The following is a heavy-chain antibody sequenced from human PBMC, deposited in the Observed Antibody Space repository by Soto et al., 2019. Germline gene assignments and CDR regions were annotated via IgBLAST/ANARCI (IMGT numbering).Heavy chain of an antibody. J-gene: IGHJ4*02. CDR3: VRDPAV. Sequence: SLTCAVSGGSISGGGYSWSWIRQPPGKGLEWIGYIYHSGSTYYNPSLKSRVTISVDRSKNQFSLNLSSVTAADTAVYYCVRDPAVWGQGTLVTVSS. CDR1: GGSISGGGYS. CDR2: IYHSGST. V-gene: IGHV4-30-2*01.